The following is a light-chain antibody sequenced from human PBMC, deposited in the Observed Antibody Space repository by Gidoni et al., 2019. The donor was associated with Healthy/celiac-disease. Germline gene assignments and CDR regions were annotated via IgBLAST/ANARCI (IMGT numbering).Light chain of an antibody. Sequence: QSVLTQPPSASGPPGQRVTISCSGSSSNIGSNTVNWYKQLPGTAPKRLIYSNNQRPSGVPDRFSGSKSGTSASLAISGLQSEDEADYYCAAWDDSLNGWVFGGGTKLTVL. J-gene: IGLJ3*02. CDR3: AAWDDSLNGWV. CDR1: SSNIGSNT. CDR2: SNN. V-gene: IGLV1-44*01.